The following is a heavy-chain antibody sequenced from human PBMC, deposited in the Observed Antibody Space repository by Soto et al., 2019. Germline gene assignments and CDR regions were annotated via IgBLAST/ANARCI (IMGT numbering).Heavy chain of an antibody. J-gene: IGHJ4*02. CDR2: IYYSGST. CDR3: ARHGIMITFGGVIPTSGFDY. D-gene: IGHD3-16*02. Sequence: QLQLQESGPGLVKPSETLSLTCTVAGGSIRSSSYYWGWIRQPPGKGLEWIGSIYYSGSTNYNPSLKSRVTISVDTSKNQFSLKLSSVTAADTAVYYCARHGIMITFGGVIPTSGFDYWGQGTLVTVSS. CDR1: GGSIRSSSYY. V-gene: IGHV4-39*01.